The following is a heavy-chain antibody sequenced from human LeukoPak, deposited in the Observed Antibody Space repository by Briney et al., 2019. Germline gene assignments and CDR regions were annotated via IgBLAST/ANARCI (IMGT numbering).Heavy chain of an antibody. CDR2: NYFSAST. V-gene: IGHV4-59*08. J-gene: IGHJ4*02. D-gene: IGHD5-24*01. CDR1: GSSISSYY. Sequence: SETLSLTCTVSGSSISSYYWSWIRQPPGKGLEWIGYNYFSASTNYNPSLKSRITMSVDTSKNQLSLKMTSVTASATSVYDWARLYLPATRFDYWGQGTLVTVSS. CDR3: ARLYLPATRFDY.